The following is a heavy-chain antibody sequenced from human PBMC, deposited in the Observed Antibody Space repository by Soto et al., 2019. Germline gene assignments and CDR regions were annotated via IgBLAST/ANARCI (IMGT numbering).Heavy chain of an antibody. CDR1: GVAFSTYG. V-gene: IGHV3-30*18. D-gene: IGHD3-10*01. Sequence: QVQLVESGGAVVQPGTSLRLSCAASGVAFSTYGVHWVRQAPGKGLEWVAILSYDGHNEYYTDSVKGRFTISRDTSRNTLNLQRDCLRADGNAMNYCAKDLRFVEYIFDSWGRGMQVNVS. CDR3: AKDLRFVEYIFDS. J-gene: IGHJ4*02. CDR2: LSYDGHNE.